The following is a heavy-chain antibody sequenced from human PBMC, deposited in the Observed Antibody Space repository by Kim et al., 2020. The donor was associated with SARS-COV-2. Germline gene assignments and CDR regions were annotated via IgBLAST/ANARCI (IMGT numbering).Heavy chain of an antibody. D-gene: IGHD2-15*01. V-gene: IGHV3-11*04. Sequence: SMKGRFTISRHDAKNSLFLQMNSLRAEDTAVYYCATAYCSGGDCYDAFDIWGQGTMVTVSS. CDR3: ATAYCSGGDCYDAFDI. J-gene: IGHJ3*02.